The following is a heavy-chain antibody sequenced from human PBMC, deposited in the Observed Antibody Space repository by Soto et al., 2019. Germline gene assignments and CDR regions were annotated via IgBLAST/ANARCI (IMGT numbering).Heavy chain of an antibody. CDR2: IYWGDAK. V-gene: IGHV2-5*02. J-gene: IGHJ4*01. CDR3: ANYTNCDERSGNINDSSCYRV. D-gene: IGHD3-22*01. Sequence: QITLKESGPTLVKPTQTLTLTCTFSGFSLSTSGVGVGWIRQPPGKALEWLALIYWGDAKPYRPSLKSRLTLTQATYKNPTVPTMTHMEPADTNTDYCANYTNCDERSGNINDSSCYRVWGHGTLVTVCS. CDR1: GFSLSTSGVG.